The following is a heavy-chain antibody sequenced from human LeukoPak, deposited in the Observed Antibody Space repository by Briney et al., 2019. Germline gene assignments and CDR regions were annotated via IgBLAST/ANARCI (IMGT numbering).Heavy chain of an antibody. V-gene: IGHV3-23*01. CDR3: ARDRGYYYDSSGDGYFDY. J-gene: IGHJ4*02. Sequence: GGSLRLTCTVSGFTLSSYEMSWIRQAPGKGLEWVSSVDYSADSTHYADSVMGRFTISRDNSKNSLYLQMNSLRAEDTALYYCARDRGYYYDSSGDGYFDYWGQGTLVTVSS. CDR1: GFTLSSYE. CDR2: VDYSADST. D-gene: IGHD3-22*01.